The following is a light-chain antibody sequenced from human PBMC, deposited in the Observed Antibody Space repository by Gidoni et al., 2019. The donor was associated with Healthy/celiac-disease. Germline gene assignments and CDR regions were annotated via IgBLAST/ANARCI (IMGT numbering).Light chain of an antibody. CDR1: QSVSSY. CDR3: QQRSNWRGT. V-gene: IGKV3-11*01. J-gene: IGKJ1*01. CDR2: DAS. Sequence: EIVFTQSPATLSLSPGERATLPCRASQSVSSYLAWYQQKPGQAPRLLIYDASNRATGIPARFSGSGSGTDFTLTISSLEPDDFAVYYCQQRSNWRGTFGQGTKVEIK.